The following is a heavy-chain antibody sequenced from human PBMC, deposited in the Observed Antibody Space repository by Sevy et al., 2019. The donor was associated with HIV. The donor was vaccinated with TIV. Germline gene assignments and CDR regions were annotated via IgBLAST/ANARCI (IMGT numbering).Heavy chain of an antibody. CDR1: GYSFTSYW. D-gene: IGHD6-25*01. V-gene: IGHV5-51*01. Sequence: GESLKISCKGSGYSFTSYWIGWVRQMPGKGLEWMGIIYPGDSDTRYSPSFQGQVTISADKSISTAYLLWSSLKASDTAMYYCASTLTVAGIATGAFDIWGQGTMVTVSS. CDR3: ASTLTVAGIATGAFDI. J-gene: IGHJ3*02. CDR2: IYPGDSDT.